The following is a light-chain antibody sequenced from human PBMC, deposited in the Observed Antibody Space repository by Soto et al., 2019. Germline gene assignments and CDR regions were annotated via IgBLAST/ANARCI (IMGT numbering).Light chain of an antibody. CDR1: QSVSCSS. J-gene: IGKJ1*01. CDR3: QQYGGSPRT. Sequence: EIVLTQSTGTLSLSPGERATLSCRASQSVSCSSLAWYQPKRGQAPRLLIHDTSSKATGIRDRFSGSGSGTDFTVTVSRLEPEDFAVYYCQQYGGSPRTFGQGTKVEVK. V-gene: IGKV3-20*01. CDR2: DTS.